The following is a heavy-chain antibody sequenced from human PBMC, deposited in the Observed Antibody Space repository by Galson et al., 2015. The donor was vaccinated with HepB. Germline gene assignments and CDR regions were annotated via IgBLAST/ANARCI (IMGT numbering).Heavy chain of an antibody. CDR1: GFTFSSYA. Sequence: SLRLSCAASGFTFSSYAMSWVRQAPGKGLEWVSAISGSGGSTYYADSVKGRFTISRDNSKNTLYLQMNSLRAEDTAVYYCAKSTFKATVVTRGWFDPWGQGTLVTVSS. CDR3: AKSTFKATVVTRGWFDP. J-gene: IGHJ5*02. V-gene: IGHV3-23*01. CDR2: ISGSGGST. D-gene: IGHD4-23*01.